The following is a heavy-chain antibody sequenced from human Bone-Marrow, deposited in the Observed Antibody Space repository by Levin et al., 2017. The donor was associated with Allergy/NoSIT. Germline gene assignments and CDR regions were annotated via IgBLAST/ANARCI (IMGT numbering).Heavy chain of an antibody. CDR3: ARDRFYSDSGSNFSWFDP. V-gene: IGHV3-74*01. CDR1: GFTFSTFW. Sequence: GESLKISCAASGFTFSTFWMHWVRQAPGKGLVWVSRIQSNGKTNYADSVKGRFTISRDNAKNTLYLQMNSLTVEDTAVYYCARDRFYSDSGSNFSWFDPWGQGTLVTVSS. CDR2: IQSNGKT. J-gene: IGHJ5*02. D-gene: IGHD3-10*01.